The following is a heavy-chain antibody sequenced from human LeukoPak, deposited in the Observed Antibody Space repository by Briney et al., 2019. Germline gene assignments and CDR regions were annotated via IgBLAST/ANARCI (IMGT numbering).Heavy chain of an antibody. J-gene: IGHJ4*03. D-gene: IGHD6-19*01. CDR3: ATQWLVRGLGCYFDY. CDR1: GYTLTEFS. V-gene: IGHV1-24*01. CDR2: FDPEDGER. Sequence: ASVKVSCKVSGYTLTEFSMHWVRQAPGKGLEWMGGFDPEDGERIYALKLQGRVTMTEDTSTDTAYMELSSLRSEDTAVYYCATQWLVRGLGCYFDYWGQGTLVTVSS.